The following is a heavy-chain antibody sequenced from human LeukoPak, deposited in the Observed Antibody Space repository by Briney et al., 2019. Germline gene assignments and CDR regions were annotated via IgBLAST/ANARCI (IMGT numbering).Heavy chain of an antibody. CDR3: AKGKVYGDYRDLSGPQYYFDY. J-gene: IGHJ4*02. D-gene: IGHD4-17*01. CDR1: GFTFSSYA. V-gene: IGHV3-23*01. Sequence: GGSLRLSCAASGFTFSSYAMSWVRQAPGKGLEWVSAISGSGGSTYYADSVKGRFTISRDNSKNTLYLQMNSLRAEDTAVYYCAKGKVYGDYRDLSGPQYYFDYWGRGTLVTVSS. CDR2: ISGSGGST.